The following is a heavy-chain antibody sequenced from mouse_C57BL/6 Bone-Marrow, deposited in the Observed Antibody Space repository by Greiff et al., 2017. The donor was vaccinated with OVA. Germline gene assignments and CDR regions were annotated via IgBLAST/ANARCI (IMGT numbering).Heavy chain of an antibody. CDR3: AREGGYLFAY. D-gene: IGHD2-3*01. Sequence: QVVESGAELARPGASVKMSCKASGYTFTSYTMHWVKQRPGQGLEWIGYINPSSGYTKYNQKFKDKATLTADKSSSTAYMQLSSLTSEDSAVYYCAREGGYLFAYWGQGTLVTVSA. V-gene: IGHV1-4*01. CDR2: INPSSGYT. CDR1: GYTFTSYT. J-gene: IGHJ3*01.